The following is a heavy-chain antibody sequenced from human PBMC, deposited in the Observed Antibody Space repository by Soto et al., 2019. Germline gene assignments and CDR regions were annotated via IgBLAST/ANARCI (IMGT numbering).Heavy chain of an antibody. Sequence: QLQLQESGSGLVKPSQTLSLTCAVSGGSISSGGYSWSWIRQPPGKGLERIGYIYHSGSTDYNPSHKSRVTITGDRSKNQFSLKLSSVTDADTAVYYCASHTWNEGTFDYWGQGTLVTVSS. J-gene: IGHJ4*02. CDR3: ASHTWNEGTFDY. CDR1: GGSISSGGYS. CDR2: IYHSGST. V-gene: IGHV4-30-2*01. D-gene: IGHD1-20*01.